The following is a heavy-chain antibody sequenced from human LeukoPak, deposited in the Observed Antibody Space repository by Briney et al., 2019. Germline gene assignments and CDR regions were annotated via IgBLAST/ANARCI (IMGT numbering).Heavy chain of an antibody. CDR2: INSDGSST. CDR3: ARVMTGVVIIGGVFAFDI. Sequence: GGSLRLSSAASGFTFSSYWMHWVRQAPGKGLVWVSRINSDGSSTSYADSVKGRFTISRDNAKHTLYLQMNSLRAEDTAVYYCARVMTGVVIIGGVFAFDIWGQGTMVTVSS. V-gene: IGHV3-74*01. D-gene: IGHD3-3*01. J-gene: IGHJ3*02. CDR1: GFTFSSYW.